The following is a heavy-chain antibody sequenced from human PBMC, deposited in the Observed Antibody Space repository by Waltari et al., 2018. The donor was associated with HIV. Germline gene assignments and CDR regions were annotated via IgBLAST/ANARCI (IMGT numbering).Heavy chain of an antibody. J-gene: IGHJ4*02. CDR2: ISGGGDST. CDR3: AKGNFGYSYGYGGDY. CDR1: GFTFSSYA. V-gene: IGHV3-23*01. D-gene: IGHD5-18*01. Sequence: EVQLLESGGGLAQPGGSLRLSCAASGFTFSSYAMTWVRQAPEKGLEWVSTISGGGDSTYYADSVKGRFTISRDNSKNTLYLQMNSLRAEDTAVYFCAKGNFGYSYGYGGDYWGQGTLVTVSS.